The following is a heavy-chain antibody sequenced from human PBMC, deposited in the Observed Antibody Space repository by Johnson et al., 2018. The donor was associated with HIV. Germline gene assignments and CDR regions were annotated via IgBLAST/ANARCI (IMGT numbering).Heavy chain of an antibody. CDR2: ISWNSGSI. Sequence: VQLLESGGGLVQPGRSLRLSCVASAFIFDDYAMHCVRQAPGMGLEWVSGISWNSGSIAYVASVMARFTISRDNAKNSLYLQMNSLRAEDTAVYYCARENYRRRDAFDVWGQGTVVIVSS. CDR1: AFIFDDYA. J-gene: IGHJ3*01. V-gene: IGHV3-9*01. CDR3: ARENYRRRDAFDV. D-gene: IGHD1-7*01.